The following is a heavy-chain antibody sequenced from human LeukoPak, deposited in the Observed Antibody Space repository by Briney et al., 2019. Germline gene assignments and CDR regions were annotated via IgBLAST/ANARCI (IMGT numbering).Heavy chain of an antibody. CDR1: GFALGGYY. J-gene: IGHJ4*02. D-gene: IGHD4-17*01. CDR2: ISAGSNYI. Sequence: GGSLRLSCSASGFALGGYYMNWVRQAPGKDLEWVSSISAGSNYIDYADSVKGRFTISRDNAKNSVYLQMNSLRAEDSAVYYCARARPNNFGDYPDFWGQGTLVSVSS. V-gene: IGHV3-21*01. CDR3: ARARPNNFGDYPDF.